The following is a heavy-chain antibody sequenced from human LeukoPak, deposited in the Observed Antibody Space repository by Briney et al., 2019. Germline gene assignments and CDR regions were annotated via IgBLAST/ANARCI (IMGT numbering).Heavy chain of an antibody. D-gene: IGHD1-26*01. CDR2: ISFHGTDS. Sequence: PGGSLRLSCAASGFTFSSYGMNWVRQAPGKGLEWVAVISFHGTDSFYADSVKGRFTISRDNAKNSLFLQMNSLRVEDTAVYYCARRGSYFEFDYWGQGTLVTVSS. J-gene: IGHJ4*02. CDR3: ARRGSYFEFDY. CDR1: GFTFSSYG. V-gene: IGHV3-30*12.